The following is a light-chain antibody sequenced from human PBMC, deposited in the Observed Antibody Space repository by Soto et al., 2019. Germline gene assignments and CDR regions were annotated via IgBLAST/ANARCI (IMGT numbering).Light chain of an antibody. V-gene: IGKV1-5*01. CDR1: QTINNW. CDR3: QHYNSYPWT. CDR2: HAS. Sequence: DIQMTQSPSTLSASIGDRVTITCRASQTINNWLAWYQQKPGKAPNLLIYHASNLETGVPSRFSDSAFGTGFTLTISSLQPDDFATYYCQHYNSYPWTFGQGTKVDIK. J-gene: IGKJ1*01.